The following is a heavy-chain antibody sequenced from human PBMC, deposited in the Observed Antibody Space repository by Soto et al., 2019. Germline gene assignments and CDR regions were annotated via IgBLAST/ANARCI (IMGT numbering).Heavy chain of an antibody. CDR3: TRGDPYYGMDV. CDR1: GFTSSSYV. J-gene: IGHJ6*02. CDR2: ISYDGSNK. Sequence: GGSLRLSCEASGFTSSSYVMHWVRQAPGKGQEWVAVISYDGSNKHYADSVKGRFTISRGNSKNTLYLEMNSLRGEDTAVYSCTRGDPYYGMDVWGQGTTVTVSS. V-gene: IGHV3-30*03.